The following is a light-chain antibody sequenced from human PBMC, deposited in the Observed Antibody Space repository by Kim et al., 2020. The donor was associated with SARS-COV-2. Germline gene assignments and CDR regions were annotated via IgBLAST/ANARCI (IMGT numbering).Light chain of an antibody. J-gene: IGKJ2*01. CDR2: GAS. Sequence: DIVMTQSPATLSLSPGERATLSCRASQRISSNIAWYQQKPGQAPSLLISGASTRATGIPARFGGSGSGTDFTLTISGLQSEDLALYFCQQYNYWPYTFGQGTKLEI. CDR3: QQYNYWPYT. V-gene: IGKV3-15*01. CDR1: QRISSN.